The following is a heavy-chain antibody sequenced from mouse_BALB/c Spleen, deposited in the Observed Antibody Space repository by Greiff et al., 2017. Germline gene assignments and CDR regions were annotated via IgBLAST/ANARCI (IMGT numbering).Heavy chain of an antibody. Sequence: QVQLQQPGAELVKPGAPVKLSCKASGYTFTSYWMNWVKQRPGQGLEWIGWIYPGDGSTKYNEKFKGKTTLTADKSSSTAYMLLSSLTSEDSAIYFCASGYDGNYYAMDYWGQGTSVTVSS. V-gene: IGHV1S56*01. CDR1: GYTFTSYW. D-gene: IGHD2-14*01. CDR3: ASGYDGNYYAMDY. J-gene: IGHJ4*01. CDR2: IYPGDGST.